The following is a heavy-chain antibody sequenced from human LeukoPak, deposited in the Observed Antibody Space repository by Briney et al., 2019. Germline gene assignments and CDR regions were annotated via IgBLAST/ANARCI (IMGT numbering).Heavy chain of an antibody. D-gene: IGHD6-25*01. CDR2: IKQDGSEK. CDR1: GFTFSSSW. Sequence: GGSLRLSCAASGFTFSSSWMSWVRQAPGKGLEWVANIKQDGSEKYYVDSVKGRFTISRGNAKNSLFLQMNSLRAEDTAMYYCARLSTAAADSDYWGQGTLVTVSS. J-gene: IGHJ4*02. CDR3: ARLSTAAADSDY. V-gene: IGHV3-7*01.